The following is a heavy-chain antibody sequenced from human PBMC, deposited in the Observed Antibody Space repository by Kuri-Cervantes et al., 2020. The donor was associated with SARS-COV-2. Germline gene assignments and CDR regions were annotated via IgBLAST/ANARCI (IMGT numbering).Heavy chain of an antibody. D-gene: IGHD3-22*01. V-gene: IGHV3-9*01. Sequence: GGSLRLSCAASGFIFEAYAMHWVRQAPGKGLEWVSCISWNSGNIGYADSVKGRFPITRDNAKNTLYLQMNSLRAEDTAVYYCAKSPIYYYDSSGSIDYWGQGTLVNVSS. CDR2: ISWNSGNI. CDR3: AKSPIYYYDSSGSIDY. CDR1: GFIFEAYA. J-gene: IGHJ4*02.